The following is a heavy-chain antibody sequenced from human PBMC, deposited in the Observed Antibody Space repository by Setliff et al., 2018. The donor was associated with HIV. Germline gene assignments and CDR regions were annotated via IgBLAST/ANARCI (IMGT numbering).Heavy chain of an antibody. J-gene: IGHJ6*02. CDR2: INPSGGST. Sequence: ASVKVSCKASGYTFTSYYIHWVRQAPGQGLEWMGRINPSGGSTSYAQKFQGRVTMTTDTSTSTAYMELRSLSSDDTAVYYCARGGVTVAGTSYYYGMDVWGQGTTVTVSS. D-gene: IGHD6-19*01. CDR1: GYTFTSYY. CDR3: ARGGVTVAGTSYYYGMDV. V-gene: IGHV1-46*01.